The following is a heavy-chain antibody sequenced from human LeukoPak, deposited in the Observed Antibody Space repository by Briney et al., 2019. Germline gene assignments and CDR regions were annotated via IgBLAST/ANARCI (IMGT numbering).Heavy chain of an antibody. V-gene: IGHV4-30-4*02. CDR2: IYYSGST. Sequence: PSETLSLTCTVSGGSISSGDYYWGWIRQPPGKGLEWIGYIYYSGSTYYNPSLKSRVTISVDTSKNQFSLKLSSVTAADTAVYYCARGLGNVLRYFDWLPNGGVDAFDIWGQGTMVTVSS. J-gene: IGHJ3*02. CDR3: ARGLGNVLRYFDWLPNGGVDAFDI. CDR1: GGSISSGDYY. D-gene: IGHD3-9*01.